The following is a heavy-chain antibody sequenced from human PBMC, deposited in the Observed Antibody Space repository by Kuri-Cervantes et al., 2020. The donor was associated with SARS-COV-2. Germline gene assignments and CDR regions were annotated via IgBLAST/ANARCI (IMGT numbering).Heavy chain of an antibody. V-gene: IGHV4-4*02. CDR2: IYHSGST. CDR3: ARDEDLLWFGD. D-gene: IGHD3-10*01. Sequence: GSLRLSCAVSGGSISSSNWWSWVRQPPGKGLEWIGEIYHSGSTNYNPSLKSRVTISVDKSKNQFSLKLSSVTAADTAVYYCARDEDLLWFGDWGQGTLVTVSS. J-gene: IGHJ4*02. CDR1: GGSISSSNW.